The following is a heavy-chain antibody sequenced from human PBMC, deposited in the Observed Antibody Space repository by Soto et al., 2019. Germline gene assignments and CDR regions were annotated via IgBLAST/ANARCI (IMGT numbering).Heavy chain of an antibody. CDR1: GDTFTSEF. CDR2: INPSSGAT. Sequence: ASVKVSCKASGDTFTSEFIHWVRQAPGQGLEWMGRINPSSGATLNAQKFQGRLTLTTDTSTSTVYMDLNSLKSEDSAVYYCASRVLSDMDVWGQGTTVTVSS. V-gene: IGHV1-46*01. D-gene: IGHD3-10*01. J-gene: IGHJ6*02. CDR3: ASRVLSDMDV.